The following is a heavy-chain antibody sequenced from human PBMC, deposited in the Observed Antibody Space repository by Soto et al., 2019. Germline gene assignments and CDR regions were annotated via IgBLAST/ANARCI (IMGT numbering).Heavy chain of an antibody. CDR1: GYTFTRYG. D-gene: IGHD3-10*01. CDR2: ISGYNGDT. Sequence: GASVKVSCKASGYTFTRYGISWVRQAPGQGLEWMGWISGYNGDTNYAQKFQGRVSMTIDTSTTTAYMELRSLTSDDTAVYYCARPGIRFGNKMDVWGQGTTVTVSS. CDR3: ARPGIRFGNKMDV. V-gene: IGHV1-18*01. J-gene: IGHJ6*02.